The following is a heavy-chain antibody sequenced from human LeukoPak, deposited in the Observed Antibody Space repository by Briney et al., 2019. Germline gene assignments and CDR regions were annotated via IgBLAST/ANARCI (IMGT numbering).Heavy chain of an antibody. CDR2: ISPILGIA. J-gene: IGHJ4*02. D-gene: IGHD3-9*01. Sequence: SVKLSCKASGGTFTSYAISWVRQAPGQGLEWMGRISPILGIANYAQKFQGRVTITADKSTSTAYIELSSLRSEDTAVYYCARGYYDILTGYYIDDYWGQGTMVTVSS. CDR1: GGTFTSYA. CDR3: ARGYYDILTGYYIDDY. V-gene: IGHV1-69*04.